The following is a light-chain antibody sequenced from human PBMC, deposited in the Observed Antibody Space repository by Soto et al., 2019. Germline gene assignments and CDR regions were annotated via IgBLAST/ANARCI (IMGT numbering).Light chain of an antibody. CDR1: NSDVGSSEF. J-gene: IGLJ1*01. Sequence: QSALTQPPSASGSPGQSITVSCTGTNSDVGSSEFVSWYQQHPGKAPKLMIYEAIKRPSGVSTRFSGSKSDNTASLTISGLQAEDEAEYYCCSYAGSRTVYVFGTGTQLTVL. CDR3: CSYAGSRTVYV. CDR2: EAI. V-gene: IGLV2-23*01.